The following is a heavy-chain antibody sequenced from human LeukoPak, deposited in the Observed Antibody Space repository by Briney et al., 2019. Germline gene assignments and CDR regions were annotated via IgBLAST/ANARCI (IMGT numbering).Heavy chain of an antibody. CDR1: GYTFTGYY. J-gene: IGHJ4*02. CDR2: INPNSGGT. V-gene: IGHV1-2*02. CDR3: ARLLDTAPGDYDSSGYSLN. Sequence: GASVKVSCKASGYTFTGYYMHWVRQAPGQGLEWMGWINPNSGGTNYAQKFQGRVTMTRDTSISTAYMELSRLRSDDTAVYYCARLLDTAPGDYDSSGYSLNWGQGTLVTVSS. D-gene: IGHD3-22*01.